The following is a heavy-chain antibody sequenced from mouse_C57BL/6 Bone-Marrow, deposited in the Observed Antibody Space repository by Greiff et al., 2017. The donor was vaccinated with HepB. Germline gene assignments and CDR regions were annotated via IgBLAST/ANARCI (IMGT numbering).Heavy chain of an antibody. CDR3: ARDHYSNPYYYAMDY. Sequence: VQLQQSGAELVMPGASVKLSCKASGYTFTSYWMHWVKQRPGQGLEWIGEIDPSDSYTNYNQKFKGKSTLTVDKSSSTAYMQLSSLTSEDSAVYYCARDHYSNPYYYAMDYWGQGTSVTVSS. D-gene: IGHD2-5*01. V-gene: IGHV1-69*01. CDR1: GYTFTSYW. J-gene: IGHJ4*01. CDR2: IDPSDSYT.